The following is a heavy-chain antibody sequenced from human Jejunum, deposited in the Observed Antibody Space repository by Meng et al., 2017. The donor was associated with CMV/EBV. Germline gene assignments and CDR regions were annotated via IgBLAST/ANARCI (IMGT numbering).Heavy chain of an antibody. J-gene: IGHJ6*01. CDR3: AAEVAVRNYFSYGMDV. CDR1: GFSVNSNF. CDR2: GYSAGMT. D-gene: IGHD3-10*01. Sequence: GFSVNSNFMTWVRQAPGKGLEWVAVGYSAGMTYYADSMKGRFTISRDNSKNTMFLQMNGLRLEDTAMYYCAAEVAVRNYFSYGMDVWGQGTTVTVSS. V-gene: IGHV3-66*02.